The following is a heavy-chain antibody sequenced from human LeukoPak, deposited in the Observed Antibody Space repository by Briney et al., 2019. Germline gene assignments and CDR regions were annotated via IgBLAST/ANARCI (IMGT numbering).Heavy chain of an antibody. V-gene: IGHV3-23*01. CDR3: ARGYNWNDAFFDY. CDR2: ISGSGGST. D-gene: IGHD1-1*01. J-gene: IGHJ4*02. Sequence: GGSLRLSCAASGFTFSSYAMSWVRQAPGKGLEWVSAISGSGGSTYYADSVKGRFTISRDNSKNTLYLQMNSLRAEDTAVYYCARGYNWNDAFFDYWGQGTLVTVSS. CDR1: GFTFSSYA.